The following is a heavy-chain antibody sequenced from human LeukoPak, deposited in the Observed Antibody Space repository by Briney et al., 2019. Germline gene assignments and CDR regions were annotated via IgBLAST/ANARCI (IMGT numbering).Heavy chain of an antibody. D-gene: IGHD4-17*01. J-gene: IGHJ5*02. Sequence: ASVKVSCKASGGTFSSYAISWVRQAPGQGLEGMGRIIPIFGIANYAQKFQGRVTITADKSTSTAYMELSSLRSEDTAVYYCARGDTTVTTFVAFDPWGQGTLVTVSS. CDR1: GGTFSSYA. CDR2: IIPIFGIA. CDR3: ARGDTTVTTFVAFDP. V-gene: IGHV1-69*04.